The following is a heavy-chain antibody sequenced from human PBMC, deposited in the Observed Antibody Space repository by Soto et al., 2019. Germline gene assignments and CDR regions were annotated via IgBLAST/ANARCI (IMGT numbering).Heavy chain of an antibody. CDR1: GITVSGNY. Sequence: GGSLRLSCAASGITVSGNYMAWVRQAPGKGLEWVSLIYSGGSTFYTDSVRGRFIISRDNSKNTLYLQMNSLRAEDTAMYYCAGVPHRFRSSSNYIWGQGTLVTVSS. CDR2: IYSGGST. D-gene: IGHD6-6*01. J-gene: IGHJ4*02. CDR3: AGVPHRFRSSSNYI. V-gene: IGHV3-53*01.